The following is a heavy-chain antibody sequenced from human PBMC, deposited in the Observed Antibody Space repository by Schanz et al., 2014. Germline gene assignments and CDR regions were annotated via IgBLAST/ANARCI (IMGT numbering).Heavy chain of an antibody. CDR2: IWSDGSGK. CDR1: GFTISSYS. D-gene: IGHD4-17*01. V-gene: IGHV3-33*08. CDR3: ARPRFDYGEVDY. J-gene: IGHJ4*01. Sequence: VHLVESGGGLVKRGGSLRLSCAASGFTISSYSMNWVRQAPGKGLEWVAVIWSDGSGKYYADSVKGRFTISRDSPKNTLYLQMNSLRAEDAALYYCARPRFDYGEVDYWGQGTLVTVSS.